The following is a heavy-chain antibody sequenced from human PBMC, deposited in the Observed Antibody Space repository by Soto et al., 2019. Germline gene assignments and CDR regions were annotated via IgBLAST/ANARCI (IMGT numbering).Heavy chain of an antibody. CDR1: GFTFSSYS. V-gene: IGHV3-48*01. D-gene: IGHD3-9*01. CDR2: ISSSSSTI. CDR3: ARDGDLRYFDWLLLKDYFDY. J-gene: IGHJ4*02. Sequence: GGSLRLSCAASGFTFSSYSMNWVRQAPGKGLEWVSYISSSSSTIYYADSVKGRFTISRDNAKNSLYLQMNSLRAEDTAVYYCARDGDLRYFDWLLLKDYFDYWGQGTLVTVSS.